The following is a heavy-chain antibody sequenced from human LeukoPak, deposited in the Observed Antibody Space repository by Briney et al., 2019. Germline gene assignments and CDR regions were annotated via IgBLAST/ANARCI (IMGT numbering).Heavy chain of an antibody. CDR2: ISSSSSYI. CDR3: AGASEWELRTDY. V-gene: IGHV3-21*01. CDR1: GFTFSSYS. J-gene: IGHJ4*02. Sequence: GGSLRLSCAASGFTFSSYSMNWVRQAPGKGLEWVSSISSSSSYIYYADSVKGRFTISRDNAKNSLYLQMNSLRAEDTAVYYCAGASEWELRTDYWGQGTLVTVSS. D-gene: IGHD1-26*01.